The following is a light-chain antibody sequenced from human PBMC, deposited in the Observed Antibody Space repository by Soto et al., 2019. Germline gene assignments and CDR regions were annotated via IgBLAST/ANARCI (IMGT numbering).Light chain of an antibody. J-gene: IGKJ2*01. V-gene: IGKV3-20*01. CDR1: QSVSSSY. CDR3: QKYGSSPYT. CDR2: GAS. Sequence: EIVLTQSPGTLSLSPGERATLSCRASQSVSSSYLAWYQQKPGQAPRLLIYGASSRATGIPDRFSGSGSGTDFTITISRLEPGDFAVYYCQKYGSSPYTFGQGTNLEIK.